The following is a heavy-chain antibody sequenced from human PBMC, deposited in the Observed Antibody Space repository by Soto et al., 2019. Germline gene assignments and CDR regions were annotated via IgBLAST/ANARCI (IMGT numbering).Heavy chain of an antibody. V-gene: IGHV1-2*02. CDR3: ARDLIVDGPDNYAMDV. CDR1: GYSLRGNY. CDR2: INPNSSGT. Sequence: GASVKVSCKACGYSLRGNYIHWVRQTPGEGLEWMGWINPNSSGTVYAQKFQGRVTMTRDTSLTTVYMQLNRLASDDSAVYYCARDLIVDGPDNYAMDVWGQGTTVTVSS. J-gene: IGHJ6*02. D-gene: IGHD3-22*01.